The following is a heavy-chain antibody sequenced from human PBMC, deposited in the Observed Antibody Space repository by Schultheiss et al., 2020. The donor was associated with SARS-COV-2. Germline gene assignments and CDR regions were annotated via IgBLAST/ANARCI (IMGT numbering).Heavy chain of an antibody. CDR3: ARDLLIAVAGHYYGMDV. CDR2: ISAYNGNT. D-gene: IGHD6-19*01. J-gene: IGHJ6*02. V-gene: IGHV1-18*01. Sequence: ASVKVSCKASGYTFTSYDINWVRQATGQGLEWMGWISAYNGNTNYAQKLQGRVTMTTDTSTSTAYMELRSLRSDDTAVYYCARDLLIAVAGHYYGMDVWGQGTTVTVSS. CDR1: GYTFTSYD.